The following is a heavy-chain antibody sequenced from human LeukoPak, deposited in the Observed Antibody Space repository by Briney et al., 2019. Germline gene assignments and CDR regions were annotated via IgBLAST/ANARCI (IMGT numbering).Heavy chain of an antibody. Sequence: SESLSLTCTVSGGSISSGGYYWSWIRQHPGKGLEWIGYIYYSGSTNYNPSLKSRVTISVDTSKNQFSLKLSSVTAADTAVYYCATSGYGLVDAFDIWGQGTMVTVSS. CDR1: GGSISSGGYY. D-gene: IGHD2-2*01. J-gene: IGHJ3*02. V-gene: IGHV4-61*08. CDR2: IYYSGST. CDR3: ATSGYGLVDAFDI.